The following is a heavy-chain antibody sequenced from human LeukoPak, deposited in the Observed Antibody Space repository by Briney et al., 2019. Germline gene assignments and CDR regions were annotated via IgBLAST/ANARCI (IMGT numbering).Heavy chain of an antibody. Sequence: PSETLSLTCAVYGGSFSGYYWSWIRQPPGKGLEWIGTMYYSESTYYNPSLKSRVTISIDTSKNQFSLELSSVTATDTAIYYCARQGGGGRAFDIWGQGTMVTVSS. CDR1: GGSFSGYY. CDR2: MYYSEST. CDR3: ARQGGGGRAFDI. J-gene: IGHJ3*02. D-gene: IGHD1-26*01. V-gene: IGHV4-34*01.